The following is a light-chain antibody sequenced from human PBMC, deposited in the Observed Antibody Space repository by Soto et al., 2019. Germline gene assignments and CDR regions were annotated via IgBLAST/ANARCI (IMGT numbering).Light chain of an antibody. CDR3: QQSSITPLT. CDR2: AAS. V-gene: IGKV1-39*01. CDR1: QSISSY. J-gene: IGKJ4*01. Sequence: DIQMTQSPSSLSASVGDRVTVTCRASQSISSYLNWYQQKPGKAPKLLIYAASSLQSGVPSRFSGSGSGTDFTLTISSLQPEDFATYYCQQSSITPLTFGGGTKVEIK.